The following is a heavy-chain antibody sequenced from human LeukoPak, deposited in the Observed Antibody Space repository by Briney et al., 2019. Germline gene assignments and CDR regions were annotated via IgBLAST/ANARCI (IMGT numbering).Heavy chain of an antibody. CDR1: GFTFSSYA. V-gene: IGHV3-23*01. CDR3: AKDESCYYDSSGYSDY. CDR2: ISGSGGST. J-gene: IGHJ4*02. Sequence: PGGSLRLSCAASGFTFSSYAMSWARQAPGKGLEWVSAISGSGGSTYYADSVKGRFTISRDNSKNTLYLQMNSLRAEDTAVYYCAKDESCYYDSSGYSDYWGQGTLVTVSS. D-gene: IGHD3-22*01.